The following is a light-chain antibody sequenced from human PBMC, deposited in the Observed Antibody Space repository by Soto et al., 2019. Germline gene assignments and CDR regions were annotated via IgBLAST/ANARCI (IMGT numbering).Light chain of an antibody. CDR1: QSVSSN. V-gene: IGKV3-15*01. CDR2: GAS. Sequence: EIVMTQSPATLSVSPGERATLSCRASQSVSSNLAWYQQKPGQAPRLLIYGASTRATGIPARFRGSGSGTEFTLTISSLQSEDLAVYYCQQYNNWPPFMYTFGQGTKLEIK. CDR3: QQYNNWPPFMYT. J-gene: IGKJ2*01.